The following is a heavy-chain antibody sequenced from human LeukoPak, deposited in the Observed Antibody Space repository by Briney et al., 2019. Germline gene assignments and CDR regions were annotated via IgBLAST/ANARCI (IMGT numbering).Heavy chain of an antibody. Sequence: PSETLSLTCTVSGGSISSDYWSWIRQPAGKGLEWIGRIYTSGSTNYNPSLKSRVTMSVDTSKNQFSLKLGSVTAADTAVYYCARGITAPWYFDLWGRGTLVTVSS. CDR1: GGSISSDY. CDR2: IYTSGST. D-gene: IGHD6-13*01. J-gene: IGHJ2*01. V-gene: IGHV4-4*07. CDR3: ARGITAPWYFDL.